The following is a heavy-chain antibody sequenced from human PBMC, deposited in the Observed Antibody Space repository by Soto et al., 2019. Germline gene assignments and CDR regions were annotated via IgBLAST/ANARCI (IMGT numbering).Heavy chain of an antibody. CDR3: AHGSCSSADCYPNPYLDY. Sequence: QITLKESGPTLVKPTQTLTLTCTFSGFSLSTTAEGVGWIRQPPGKAMEWLALIYWDDAERYSTSLKSRLTITKDNSKNQVVLTMTNVDPVDTATYYCAHGSCSSADCYPNPYLDYWGQGILVTVSS. CDR1: GFSLSTTAEG. CDR2: IYWDDAE. V-gene: IGHV2-5*02. J-gene: IGHJ4*02. D-gene: IGHD2-2*01.